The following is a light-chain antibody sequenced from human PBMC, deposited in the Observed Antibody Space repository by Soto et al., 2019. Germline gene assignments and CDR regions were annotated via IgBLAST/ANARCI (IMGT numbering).Light chain of an antibody. CDR1: QSVSRY. J-gene: IGKJ4*01. Sequence: DIQMTQSPSSLLASVGDRVTITCRASQSVSRYLNWYQQKPGKAPKLLIYAASSLQSGVPSRFSGSGSGTEFTLTISSLQPEDFATYYCQQSYSTPPLTFGGGTKVEIK. CDR2: AAS. V-gene: IGKV1-39*01. CDR3: QQSYSTPPLT.